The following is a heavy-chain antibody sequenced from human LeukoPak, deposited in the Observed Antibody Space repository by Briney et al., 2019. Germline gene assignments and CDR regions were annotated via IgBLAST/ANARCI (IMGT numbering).Heavy chain of an antibody. D-gene: IGHD2-8*01. CDR2: ISGSGGST. CDR3: AKDHCTNGVCYTRDYYFDY. J-gene: IGHJ4*02. Sequence: PGGSLRLSCAASGFTFSSYAMSWVRQAPGKGLEWVSAISGSGGSTYYADSVKGRFTISRDNSKNTLYLQMHSLRAEDTAVYYCAKDHCTNGVCYTRDYYFDYWGQGTLVTVSS. CDR1: GFTFSSYA. V-gene: IGHV3-23*01.